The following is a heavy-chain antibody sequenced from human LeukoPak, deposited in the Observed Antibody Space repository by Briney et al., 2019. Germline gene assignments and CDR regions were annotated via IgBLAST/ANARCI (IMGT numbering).Heavy chain of an antibody. V-gene: IGHV1-2*06. CDR1: GYTFTGYY. Sequence: APVKVSCKASGYTFTGYYMHWVRQAPGQGLEWMGRINPNSGGTNYAQKFQGRVTMTRDTSISTAYMELSRLRSDDTAVYYCARDNSYGDITWWFDPWGQGTLVTVSS. CDR2: INPNSGGT. J-gene: IGHJ5*02. D-gene: IGHD2-15*01. CDR3: ARDNSYGDITWWFDP.